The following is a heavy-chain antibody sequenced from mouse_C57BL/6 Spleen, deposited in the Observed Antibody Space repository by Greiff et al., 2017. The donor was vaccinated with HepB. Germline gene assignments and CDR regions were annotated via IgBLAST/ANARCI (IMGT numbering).Heavy chain of an antibody. J-gene: IGHJ3*01. Sequence: EVHLVESGGGLVKPGGSLKLSCAASGFTFSDYGMHWVRQAPEKGLEWVAYISSGSSTIYYADTVKGRFTISRDNAKNTLFLQMTSLRSEDTAMYYCASPYYYAPFAYWGQGTLVTVSA. CDR1: GFTFSDYG. CDR3: ASPYYYAPFAY. CDR2: ISSGSSTI. V-gene: IGHV5-17*01. D-gene: IGHD1-1*01.